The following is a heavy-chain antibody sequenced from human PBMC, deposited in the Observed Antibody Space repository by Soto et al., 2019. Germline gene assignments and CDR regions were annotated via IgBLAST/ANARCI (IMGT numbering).Heavy chain of an antibody. CDR3: ARDGTTIFGVVISAAPYGMDV. CDR2: IIPIFGTA. D-gene: IGHD3-3*01. V-gene: IGHV1-69*13. Sequence: GGSVKGSCKASGGTFSSYSISWVRQTPGQGHEWRGGIIPIFGTANYAQKFQGRVTITADESTSTAYMELSSLRSEDTAVYYCARDGTTIFGVVISAAPYGMDVWGQGTTVTVSS. J-gene: IGHJ6*02. CDR1: GGTFSSYS.